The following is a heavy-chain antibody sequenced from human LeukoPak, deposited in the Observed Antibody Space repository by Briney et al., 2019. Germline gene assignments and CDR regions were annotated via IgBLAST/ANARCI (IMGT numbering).Heavy chain of an antibody. CDR1: GFTFKNYG. CDR3: AKDSSGSDPFDY. J-gene: IGHJ4*02. D-gene: IGHD1-26*01. Sequence: GGSLRLSCAASGFTFKNYGMHWVRQAPGKGLEWVAFTRNVGNTIYYADSVKGRFTISRDDSKNTLYLQMNSLRPEDTAVYYCAKDSSGSDPFDYWGQGTRVTDSS. CDR2: TRNVGNTI. V-gene: IGHV3-30*02.